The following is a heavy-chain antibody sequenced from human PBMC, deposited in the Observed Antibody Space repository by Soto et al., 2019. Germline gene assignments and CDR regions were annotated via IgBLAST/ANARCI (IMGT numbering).Heavy chain of an antibody. CDR1: GYTFTGYF. CDR3: ARGGTIVEGGIRTGSVEY. D-gene: IGHD6-13*01. Sequence: QVQVVQSGAEVKQPGASVKVSCKASGYTFTGYFIHWVRQAPGQGLECMGWINLNSGATYYAQKSRGRVTMTRDTSINTAYLELSSLRADDTAVYYCARGGTIVEGGIRTGSVEYWGQGTLVTVSS. J-gene: IGHJ4*02. V-gene: IGHV1-2*02. CDR2: INLNSGAT.